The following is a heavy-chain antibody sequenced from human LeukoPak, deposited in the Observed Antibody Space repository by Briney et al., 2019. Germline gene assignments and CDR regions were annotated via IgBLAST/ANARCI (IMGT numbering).Heavy chain of an antibody. CDR3: ARNTPNYGDFDF. V-gene: IGHV1-8*01. CDR2: MNPNSGDT. D-gene: IGHD4-17*01. Sequence: ASVKVSCKASGYTFTSYDFNWARQAPGQGLEWLGWMNPNSGDTGYAQRFQGRVSMTRDTSITTAYMELSSLRSDDTAIYYCARNTPNYGDFDFWGQGTLVTVSS. J-gene: IGHJ4*02. CDR1: GYTFTSYD.